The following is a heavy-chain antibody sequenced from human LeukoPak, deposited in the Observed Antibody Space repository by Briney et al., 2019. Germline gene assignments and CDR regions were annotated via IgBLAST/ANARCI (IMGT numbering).Heavy chain of an antibody. V-gene: IGHV4-4*09. J-gene: IGHJ6*03. CDR2: IYTDGSS. Sequence: PSETLSLTCTVSGGSISGNSWSWIRQPPGKGLEWIGYIYTDGSSDYNPSLKSRVTISVDTSKNQFSLKLSSVTAADTAVYYCARQNYDILTGYYNGGYYSYYYMAVWGKGATVTVSS. CDR1: GGSISGNS. CDR3: ARQNYDILTGYYNGGYYSYYYMAV. D-gene: IGHD3-9*01.